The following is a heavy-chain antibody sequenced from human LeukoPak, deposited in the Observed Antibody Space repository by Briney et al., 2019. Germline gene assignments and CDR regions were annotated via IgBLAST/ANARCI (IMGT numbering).Heavy chain of an antibody. CDR2: IYSGGST. J-gene: IGHJ4*02. CDR1: GFTFSSYS. V-gene: IGHV3-53*01. CDR3: ARGVYGDSPKY. Sequence: GGSLRLSCAASGFTFSSYSMNWVRQAPGKGLEWVSVIYSGGSTYYADSVKGRFTISRDNSKNTLYLQMNSLRAEDTAVYYCARGVYGDSPKYWGQGTLVTVSS. D-gene: IGHD4-17*01.